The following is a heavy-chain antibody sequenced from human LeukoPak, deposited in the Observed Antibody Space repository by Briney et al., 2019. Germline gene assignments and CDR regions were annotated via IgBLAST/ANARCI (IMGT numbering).Heavy chain of an antibody. Sequence: SVKVSCKASGGTFRSYAISWVRQAPGQGLEWMGGIIPIFGTANYAQKFQGRVTITADESTSTAYMELSSLRSEDTAMYYCAGVIAVAGIYYFDYWGQGTLVTVSS. V-gene: IGHV1-69*13. CDR2: IIPIFGTA. CDR3: AGVIAVAGIYYFDY. CDR1: GGTFRSYA. J-gene: IGHJ4*02. D-gene: IGHD6-19*01.